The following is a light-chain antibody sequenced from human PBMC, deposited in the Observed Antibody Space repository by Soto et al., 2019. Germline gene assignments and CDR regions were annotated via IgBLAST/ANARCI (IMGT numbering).Light chain of an antibody. CDR2: DVT. CDR3: SSHGGSNNPYV. CDR1: SRDIGGYNF. J-gene: IGLJ1*01. Sequence: QSVLTQPPSASGSPGQSVAISCTGTSRDIGGYNFVSWYQQHPGKAPKLMIYDVTKRPSGVPDRFSGSKSGNTATLIVSGLQAEDEADYYCSSHGGSNNPYVFGPGTKLTVL. V-gene: IGLV2-8*01.